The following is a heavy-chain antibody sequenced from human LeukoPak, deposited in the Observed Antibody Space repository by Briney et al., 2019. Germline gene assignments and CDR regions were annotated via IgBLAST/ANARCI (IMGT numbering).Heavy chain of an antibody. CDR2: ISQSGNS. D-gene: IGHD3-10*01. J-gene: IGHJ4*02. CDR1: GDSISTSTCN. V-gene: IGHV4-30-2*01. CDR3: ASTYYYGSGSYYNAPDYFDY. Sequence: SETLSLTCAVSGDSISTSTCNWSWIRQPPGRGLEWIGYISQSGNSYFTPSLKSRATISVDRSKNHFSLNLNFVTAADTAVYYCASTYYYGSGSYYNAPDYFDYWGQGTLVTVSS.